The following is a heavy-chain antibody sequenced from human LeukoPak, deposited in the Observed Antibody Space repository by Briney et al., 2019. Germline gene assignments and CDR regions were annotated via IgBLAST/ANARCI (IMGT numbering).Heavy chain of an antibody. V-gene: IGHV1-69*13. CDR3: ARVQITDSSSRGIGVYYYYMDV. J-gene: IGHJ6*03. CDR2: IIPIFGTA. Sequence: EASVKVSCKASGGTFSSYAISWVRQAPGQGLEWMGGIIPIFGTANYAQKFQGRVTITADESTSTAYMELSSLRSEDTAVYYCARVQITDSSSRGIGVYYYYMDVWGKGTTVTVSS. CDR1: GGTFSSYA. D-gene: IGHD6-13*01.